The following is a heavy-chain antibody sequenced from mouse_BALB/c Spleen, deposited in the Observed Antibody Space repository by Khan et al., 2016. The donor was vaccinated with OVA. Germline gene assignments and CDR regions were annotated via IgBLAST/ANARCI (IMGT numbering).Heavy chain of an antibody. CDR1: GFSLTDYG. CDR2: IWSDGST. CDR3: ARHPYYHDYAIDY. D-gene: IGHD2-10*01. V-gene: IGHV2-6-1*01. Sequence: QVQLKESGPALVAPSQSLSITCTISGFSLTDYGVHWVRQPPGKGLEWLVVIWSDGSTTYYSDLKSRLSISKDNSKSQVFLKMISFQNDDTAVYYSARHPYYHDYAIDYWGQGTTVTVSS. J-gene: IGHJ4*01.